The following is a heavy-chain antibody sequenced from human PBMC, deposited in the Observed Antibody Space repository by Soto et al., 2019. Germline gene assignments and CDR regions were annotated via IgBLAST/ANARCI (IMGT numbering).Heavy chain of an antibody. CDR3: AKDRRYCSSTSCYNNYSYGMDV. CDR1: QFTFINYG. D-gene: IGHD2-2*02. V-gene: IGHV3-30*18. Sequence: QVQLVESGGGVVQPGRSLRLSCAASQFTFINYGMHWVRQAPGKGLEWVALISYDGSNQYYADSVKGRFTISRDNSNNKLYLQVKSLRTEDTAVYYCAKDRRYCSSTSCYNNYSYGMDVWGQGTTVTVSS. CDR2: ISYDGSNQ. J-gene: IGHJ6*02.